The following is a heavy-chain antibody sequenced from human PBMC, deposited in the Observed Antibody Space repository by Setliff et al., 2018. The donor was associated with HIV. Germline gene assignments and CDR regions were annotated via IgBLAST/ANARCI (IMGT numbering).Heavy chain of an antibody. J-gene: IGHJ4*02. CDR3: ARDADYDFWSGYPHYFDY. D-gene: IGHD3-3*01. CDR1: GYTFTGYY. CDR2: INPYSGDT. Sequence: ASVKVSCKASGYTFTGYYMHWVRQAPGQGLEWMGRINPYSGDTNYAQKFQGRVTMTRDTSITTAYMELSRLTSDDTAVYYCARDADYDFWSGYPHYFDYWGQGTLVTVSS. V-gene: IGHV1-2*06.